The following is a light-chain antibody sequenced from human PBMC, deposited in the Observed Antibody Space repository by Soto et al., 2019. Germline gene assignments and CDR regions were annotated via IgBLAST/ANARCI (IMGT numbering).Light chain of an antibody. Sequence: EIVLTQSPGTMSLSPGERATLSCRASQSVSSSYLAWYQQKPGQAPRLLIYGASSRATGIPDRCSGSGSGTEFTLTISRLEPADFAVYYCQQYCSSWWTFGQGTKVEIK. CDR1: QSVSSSY. CDR3: QQYCSSWWT. V-gene: IGKV3-20*01. J-gene: IGKJ1*01. CDR2: GAS.